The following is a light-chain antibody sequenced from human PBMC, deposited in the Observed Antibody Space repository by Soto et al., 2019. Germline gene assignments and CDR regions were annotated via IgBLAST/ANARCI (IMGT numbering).Light chain of an antibody. J-gene: IGLJ1*01. CDR1: STDFVSYNR. CDR2: EAS. CDR3: SLYTSENTYV. V-gene: IGLV2-18*01. Sequence: QSALTQPPSVSGSAGQSVTISCTGTSTDFVSYNRVSWYQQPPGTAPKLIIYEASNRPSGVPDRFSGSKSGNTASLTISGLQAADGADYYCSLYTSENTYVFGTGTKVTVL.